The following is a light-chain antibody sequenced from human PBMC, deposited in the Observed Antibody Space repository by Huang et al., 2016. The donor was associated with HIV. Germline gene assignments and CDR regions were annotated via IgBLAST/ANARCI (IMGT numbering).Light chain of an antibody. CDR1: ENISGDF. CDR3: QQYGSSPPAT. CDR2: GAS. Sequence: EVVLTQSPGTLSLSPGERATLSCRASENISGDFIAWYQQKLGQAPRLLIYGASNRATGSPDRFSGGGSGTDFTLTITRLEPEDFAVYYCQQYGSSPPATFGQGTRLEMK. J-gene: IGKJ5*01. V-gene: IGKV3-20*01.